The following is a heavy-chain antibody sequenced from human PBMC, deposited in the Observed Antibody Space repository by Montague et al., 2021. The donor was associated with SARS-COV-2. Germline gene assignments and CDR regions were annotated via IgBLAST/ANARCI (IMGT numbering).Heavy chain of an antibody. J-gene: IGHJ6*02. D-gene: IGHD3-16*01. Sequence: SLRLSGAAAGLTVSENYMSWVRQAPGKRLEWVSLLFRGGKPYYADSVKGRFTISRDGSNNILFLQMNSVRLEDTAVYFCAREEGGVGGVLGPLLYHGMDVWGQGTTVTVSS. CDR2: LFRGGKP. CDR3: AREEGGVGGVLGPLLYHGMDV. CDR1: GLTVSENY. V-gene: IGHV3-66*02.